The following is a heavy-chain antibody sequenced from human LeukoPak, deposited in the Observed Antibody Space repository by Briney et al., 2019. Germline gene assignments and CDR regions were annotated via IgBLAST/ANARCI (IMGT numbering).Heavy chain of an antibody. J-gene: IGHJ4*02. Sequence: AGSLRLSCAASGFTFSNAWMSWVRQAPGKGLEWVSRIKSKTDGGTTDYAAPVKGRFTISRDDSKNTLYLQMNSLKTEDTAVYYCTTDIVGATLFDYWGQGTLVTVSS. D-gene: IGHD1-26*01. CDR2: IKSKTDGGTT. CDR3: TTDIVGATLFDY. CDR1: GFTFSNAW. V-gene: IGHV3-15*01.